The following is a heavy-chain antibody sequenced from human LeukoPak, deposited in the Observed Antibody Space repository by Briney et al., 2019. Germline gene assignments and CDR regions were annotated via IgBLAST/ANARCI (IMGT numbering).Heavy chain of an antibody. Sequence: GSLSLSCAASGFTFSSYGMHWVRQAPGKGLEWVAFIRYDGSNKYYADSVKGRFTISRDNSKNTLYLQMNSLRAEDTAVYYCAKGRTNGVSQKITHYYYMDVWGKGTMVTVSS. CDR3: AKGRTNGVSQKITHYYYMDV. CDR2: IRYDGSNK. V-gene: IGHV3-30*02. CDR1: GFTFSSYG. J-gene: IGHJ6*03. D-gene: IGHD2-8*01.